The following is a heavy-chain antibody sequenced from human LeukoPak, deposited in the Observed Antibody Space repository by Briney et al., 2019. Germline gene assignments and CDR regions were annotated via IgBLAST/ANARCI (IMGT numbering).Heavy chain of an antibody. CDR2: ISYDGSNK. Sequence: PGGSLRLSCAAPGFTFSSYGMHWVRQAPGKGLEWVAVISYDGSNKYYADSVKGRFTISRDNSKNTLYLQMNGLRAEDTAVYYCAASPYSGHDYWGQGTLVTVSS. CDR1: GFTFSSYG. CDR3: AASPYSGHDY. J-gene: IGHJ4*02. V-gene: IGHV3-30*03. D-gene: IGHD3-10*01.